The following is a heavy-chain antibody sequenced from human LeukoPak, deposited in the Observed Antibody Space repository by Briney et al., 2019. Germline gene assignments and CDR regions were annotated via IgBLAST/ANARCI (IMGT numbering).Heavy chain of an antibody. CDR3: VRERGRDSFAY. Sequence: QTGGSLRLSCAASGFTFSIYWMSWVRQAPGKGLEWVAMISYDGSNIYYADSLKGRFTISRDNSKNTLNLQMNSLRDEDTAVYYCVRERGRDSFAYWGQGTLVTVSS. CDR2: ISYDGSNI. D-gene: IGHD3-10*01. CDR1: GFTFSIYW. J-gene: IGHJ4*02. V-gene: IGHV3-30*01.